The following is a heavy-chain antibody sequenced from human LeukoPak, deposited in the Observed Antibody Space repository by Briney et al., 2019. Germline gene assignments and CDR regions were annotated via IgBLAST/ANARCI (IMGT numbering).Heavy chain of an antibody. V-gene: IGHV3-11*06. D-gene: IGHD3-10*01. Sequence: GGSLRLSCVASGITFSDVYMTWIRQAPGRGPQWVSYIGPDGTDTVYADSVKGRFTISRDNSKNTLYLQMNSLSAEDTAVYYCARVLGFGSPPAYWGQGTLVSVSS. CDR3: ARVLGFGSPPAY. CDR1: GITFSDVY. CDR2: IGPDGTDT. J-gene: IGHJ4*02.